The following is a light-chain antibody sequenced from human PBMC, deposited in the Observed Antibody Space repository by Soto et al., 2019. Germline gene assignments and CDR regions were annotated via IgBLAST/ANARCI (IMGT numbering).Light chain of an antibody. CDR2: DAS. CDR1: QSVSTR. J-gene: IGKJ1*01. V-gene: IGKV1-5*02. CDR3: QQYENYWT. Sequence: EIQVSQSKSSPSASLGGRVTILFRASQSVSTRLAWYQQKPGKAPKVLIYDASSWAGGVPSRFTGSGSGTEFTLTISNLQPDDFATYYCQQYENYWTFGQGTKVAI.